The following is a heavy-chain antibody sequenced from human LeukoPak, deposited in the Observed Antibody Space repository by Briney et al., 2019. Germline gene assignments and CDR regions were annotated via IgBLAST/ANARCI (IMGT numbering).Heavy chain of an antibody. CDR1: GFTVSSNY. CDR3: ARDRYDYSESSDSPEDLAY. D-gene: IGHD3-22*01. V-gene: IGHV3-53*01. J-gene: IGHJ4*02. CDR2: IYSGGST. Sequence: GGSLRLSCAASGFTVSSNYMSWVRQAPGKGLEWVSVIYSGGSTYYADSVKGRFTISRDNSKNTLYLQMNSLRAEDTAVYYCARDRYDYSESSDSPEDLAYWGRGTLVTVSS.